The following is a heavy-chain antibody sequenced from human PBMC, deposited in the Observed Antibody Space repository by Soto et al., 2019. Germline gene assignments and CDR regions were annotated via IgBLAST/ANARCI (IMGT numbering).Heavy chain of an antibody. CDR1: GYTFTSYY. CDR2: INPYGGST. Sequence: QVQLVQSGAEVKKPGASVKLSCTASGYTFTSYYIHWVRQAPGQGLEWIGIINPYGGSTNYPHNFKGRLTVTRDTSTATVYMELGALTSEDTAVYYCARGLGLGDYWGQVTLVTVSS. CDR3: ARGLGLGDY. D-gene: IGHD3-9*01. J-gene: IGHJ4*02. V-gene: IGHV1-46*01.